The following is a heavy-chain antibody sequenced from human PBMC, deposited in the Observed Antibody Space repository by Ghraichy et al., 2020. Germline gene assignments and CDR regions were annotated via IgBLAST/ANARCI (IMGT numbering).Heavy chain of an antibody. CDR1: GFTFSSYA. Sequence: GGSLRLSCAASGFTFSSYAMSWVRQAPGKGLEWVSTITGSASAGSTYYADSVKGRFTISRDNSKNTLSLQMNSLRAEDTAVYYCAREYCRGGRCYFGTGGSHLDYWGQGTLVTVSS. V-gene: IGHV3-23*01. J-gene: IGHJ4*02. D-gene: IGHD2-15*01. CDR3: AREYCRGGRCYFGTGGSHLDY. CDR2: ITGSASAGST.